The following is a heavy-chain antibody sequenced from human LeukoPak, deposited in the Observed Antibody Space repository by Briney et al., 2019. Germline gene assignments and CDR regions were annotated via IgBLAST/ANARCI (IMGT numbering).Heavy chain of an antibody. CDR1: AGSFSSYY. CDR3: ARTGWETYYFDS. D-gene: IGHD1-26*01. J-gene: IGHJ4*02. V-gene: IGHV4-59*01. CDR2: IYHSGST. Sequence: PSETLSLTCTASAGSFSSYYWNWIRQPPEKGLEWIGYIYHSGSTDYNPSLKSRVTISVDTSKNQFSLKLSSVTAADTAVYYCARTGWETYYFDSWGQGTLVTVSS.